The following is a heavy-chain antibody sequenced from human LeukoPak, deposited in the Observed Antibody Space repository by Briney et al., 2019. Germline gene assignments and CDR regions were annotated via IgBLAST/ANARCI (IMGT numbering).Heavy chain of an antibody. J-gene: IGHJ4*02. CDR1: GFPFSNYW. CDR3: AKGGATVIDY. D-gene: IGHD4-17*01. CDR2: INSDGSST. V-gene: IGHV3-74*01. Sequence: SGGSLRLSCAASGFPFSNYWMHWVRQAPGKGLAWVSRINSDGSSTTSADSVKGRFTISRDNAKNTLHLQMNSLRAEDTAVYYCAKGGATVIDYWGQGTLVTVSS.